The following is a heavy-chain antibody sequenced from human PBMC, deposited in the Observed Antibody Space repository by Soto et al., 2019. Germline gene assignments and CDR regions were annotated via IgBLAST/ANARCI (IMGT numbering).Heavy chain of an antibody. D-gene: IGHD2-15*01. J-gene: IGHJ3*02. CDR2: IYSGGST. Sequence: EVQLVESGGGLVQPGGSLRLSCAASGFIVSSNYMSWVRQAPGKGLEWVSVIYSGGSTYYADSVKGRVTISRDNYKNTLYLQMKSLRAEDTAVYYCASTDIVVVVPAGDNAFDIRGQGTMVTVSS. V-gene: IGHV3-66*01. CDR1: GFIVSSNY. CDR3: ASTDIVVVVPAGDNAFDI.